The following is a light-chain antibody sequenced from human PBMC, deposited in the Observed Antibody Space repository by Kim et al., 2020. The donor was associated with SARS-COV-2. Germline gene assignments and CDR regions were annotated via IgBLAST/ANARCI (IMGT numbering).Light chain of an antibody. CDR3: QVWDSSSDHPVV. CDR2: YVS. CDR1: NIGSKS. V-gene: IGLV3-21*04. J-gene: IGLJ2*01. Sequence: SYELTQPPSVSVAPGKPARITCGGTNIGSKSVHWYQQQPGPAPVLVIYYVSARPSGIPERFSGSNSGNTATLTISRVEAGDEADYYCQVWDSSSDHPVV.